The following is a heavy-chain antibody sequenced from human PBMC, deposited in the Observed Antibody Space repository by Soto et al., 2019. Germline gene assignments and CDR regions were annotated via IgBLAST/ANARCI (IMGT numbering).Heavy chain of an antibody. CDR3: ATVRWELHDAVDI. CDR2: IYHSGMT. J-gene: IGHJ3*02. CDR1: GGSISTGGYY. Sequence: QVQLQASGPGLVKPSQTLSLTCTVSGGSISTGGYYWSWIRQHPGRGLEWIGYIYHSGMTFSNPSLQSRVAISIDTSKNKFSLKLSSVTAADTAVYYCATVRWELHDAVDIWGQGTMFSVSS. D-gene: IGHD1-26*01. V-gene: IGHV4-31*03.